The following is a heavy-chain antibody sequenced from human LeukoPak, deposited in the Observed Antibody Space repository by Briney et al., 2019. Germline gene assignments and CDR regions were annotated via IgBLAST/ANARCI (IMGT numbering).Heavy chain of an antibody. V-gene: IGHV3-48*03. CDR1: GFTFSSYE. CDR2: ISSSGSTI. J-gene: IGHJ6*03. Sequence: GGSLRLSCAASGFTFSSYEMNWVRQAPGKGLEWVSYISSSGSTIYYADSVKGRFTISRDNAKNSLYLQMNSLRAEDTAVYYCARVWEYYDFWSGHRSSYYYMDVWGKGTTVTVSS. CDR3: ARVWEYYDFWSGHRSSYYYMDV. D-gene: IGHD3-3*01.